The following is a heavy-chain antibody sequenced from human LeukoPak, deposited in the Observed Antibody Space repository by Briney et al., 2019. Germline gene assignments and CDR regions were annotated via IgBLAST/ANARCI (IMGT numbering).Heavy chain of an antibody. CDR2: ISDSGGDT. D-gene: IGHD3-10*01. CDR1: GFTFSSFP. Sequence: HTGGSLRLSCAASGFTFSSFPMSWVRQAPGKGLEWVSVISDSGGDTHYADSVKGRFVISRDNSKNTESLQMSSLRAEDTAVYYCACRITMVRGIITSWGQGTLVTVSS. J-gene: IGHJ4*01. V-gene: IGHV3-23*01. CDR3: ACRITMVRGIITS.